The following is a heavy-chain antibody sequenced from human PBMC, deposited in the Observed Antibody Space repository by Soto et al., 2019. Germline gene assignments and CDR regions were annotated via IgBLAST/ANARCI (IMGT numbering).Heavy chain of an antibody. CDR1: GGSIRGYY. J-gene: IGHJ4*02. CDR3: ASANNLYYFDY. V-gene: IGHV4-59*01. Sequence: TSETLSLTCTVSGGSIRGYYWSWIRQPPGKGLEWIAHIHSSGSTNYNPSLKSRVTISVDTSKNQFSLKLSSVTAADTAVYYCASANNLYYFDYWGQGTLVTVSS. CDR2: IHSSGST.